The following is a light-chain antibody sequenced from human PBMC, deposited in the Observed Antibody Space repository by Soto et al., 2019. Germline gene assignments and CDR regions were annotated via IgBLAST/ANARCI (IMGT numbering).Light chain of an antibody. Sequence: QSALTQPASVSGSPGQSITISCTGTTSDVGGFDYVSWYQQHPDKAPKLMIYDVTTRPSGVSDRFSGSKSGNTASLTISGLRAEDEADYYCSSYTTTGTQVFGTGTKLTVL. J-gene: IGLJ1*01. CDR2: DVT. V-gene: IGLV2-14*03. CDR1: TSDVGGFDY. CDR3: SSYTTTGTQV.